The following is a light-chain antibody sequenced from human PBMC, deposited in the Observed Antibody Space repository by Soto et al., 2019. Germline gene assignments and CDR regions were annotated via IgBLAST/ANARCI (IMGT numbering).Light chain of an antibody. J-gene: IGKJ5*01. CDR1: QSLLHSNGYNY. Sequence: DLVMTQSPLSLPVTPGEAASISCRSSQSLLHSNGYNYLDWYLQKPGQSPQLLIYLGSNRASGVPERFSGSGSGTYFTLKISRVEAEDVGIYCCMHGLQPPISFGEGTRLEMK. CDR2: LGS. CDR3: MHGLQPPIS. V-gene: IGKV2-28*01.